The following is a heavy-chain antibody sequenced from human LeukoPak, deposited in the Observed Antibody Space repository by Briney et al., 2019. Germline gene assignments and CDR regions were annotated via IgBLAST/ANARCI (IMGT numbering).Heavy chain of an antibody. CDR2: IYTSGST. Sequence: PSETLSLTCTVSGGSISSYYWSWIRQPAGKGLEWIGRIYTSGSTNYNPSLKSRVTISLDTSRNQFSLKVSSVTAADTALYYCARDGHGDLRNWFDPWGQGTLVTVSS. J-gene: IGHJ5*02. CDR3: ARDGHGDLRNWFDP. V-gene: IGHV4-4*07. CDR1: GGSISSYY. D-gene: IGHD4-17*01.